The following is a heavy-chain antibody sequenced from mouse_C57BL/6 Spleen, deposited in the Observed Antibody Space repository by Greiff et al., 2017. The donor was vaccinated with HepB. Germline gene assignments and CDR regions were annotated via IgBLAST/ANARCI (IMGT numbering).Heavy chain of an antibody. J-gene: IGHJ2*01. Sequence: VQLQQSGPELVKPGASVKISCKASGYTFTDYYMNWVKQSHGKSLEWIGDINPNNGGTSYNQKFKGKATLTVDKSSSTAYMELRSLTSEDSAVYYCARWEYYLDYWGQGTTLTVSS. V-gene: IGHV1-26*01. CDR3: ARWEYYLDY. D-gene: IGHD4-1*01. CDR1: GYTFTDYY. CDR2: INPNNGGT.